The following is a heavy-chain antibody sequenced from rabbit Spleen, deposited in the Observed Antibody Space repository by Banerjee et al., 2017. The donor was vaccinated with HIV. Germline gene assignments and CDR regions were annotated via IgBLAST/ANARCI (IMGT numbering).Heavy chain of an antibody. D-gene: IGHD8-1*01. J-gene: IGHJ6*01. V-gene: IGHV1S40*01. CDR2: IDAGSSGTP. CDR3: ARDTGSSFSTYGMDL. Sequence: SLEESGGDLVKPGASLTLTCTASGVSFSSSSYMCWVRQAPGKGLEWIACIDAGSSGTPYYASWAKGRFTISKTSSTTVTLQMTSLTAADTATYFCARDTGSSFSTYGMDLWGRGTLVTVS. CDR1: GVSFSSSSY.